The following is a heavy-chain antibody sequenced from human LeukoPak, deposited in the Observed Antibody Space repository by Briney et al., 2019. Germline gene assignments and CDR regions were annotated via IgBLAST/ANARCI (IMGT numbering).Heavy chain of an antibody. V-gene: IGHV1-18*01. CDR2: ISAYNGNT. J-gene: IGHJ4*02. D-gene: IGHD5-18*01. CDR1: GYTFTSYG. CDR3: AGDQERGRGYSYGYRTFDY. Sequence: ASVKVSCKASGYTFTSYGISWVRQAPGQGLEWMGWISAYNGNTNYAQKLQGRVTMTTDTSTSTAYMELRSLRSDDTAVYYCAGDQERGRGYSYGYRTFDYWGQGTLVTVSS.